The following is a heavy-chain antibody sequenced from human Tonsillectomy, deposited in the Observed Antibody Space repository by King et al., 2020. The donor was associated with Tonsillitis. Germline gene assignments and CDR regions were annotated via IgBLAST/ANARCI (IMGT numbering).Heavy chain of an antibody. V-gene: IGHV4-39*07. CDR2: IYYSGGT. CDR3: AGVFSSTWSYFDS. Sequence: LQLQESGPGLVKPSETLSLTCTVSGGSINNSNYYRGWIRQPPGKGLEWIGTIYYSGGTYYNPSLKSRITISVETSKNQFSLKLNSVTAAGTAVYFCAGVFSSTWSYFDSWGQGTLVTVSS. CDR1: GGSINNSNYY. J-gene: IGHJ4*02. D-gene: IGHD6-13*01.